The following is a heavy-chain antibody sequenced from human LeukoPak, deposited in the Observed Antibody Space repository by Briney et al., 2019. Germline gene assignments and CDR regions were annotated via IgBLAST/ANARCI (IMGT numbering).Heavy chain of an antibody. CDR2: INHSGST. D-gene: IGHD6-19*01. V-gene: IGHV4-34*08. CDR3: ATYSSGWYDNY. J-gene: IGHJ4*02. CDR1: GFTFSDYY. Sequence: PGGSLRLSCAASGFTFSDYYMSWIRQPPGKGLEWIGEINHSGSTNYNPSLKSRVTISVDTSKNQFSLKLSSVTAADTAVYYCATYSSGWYDNYWGQGTLVTVSS.